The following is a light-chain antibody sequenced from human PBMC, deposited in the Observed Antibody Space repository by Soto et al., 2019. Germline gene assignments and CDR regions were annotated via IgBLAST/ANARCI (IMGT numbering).Light chain of an antibody. J-gene: IGKJ2*01. Sequence: EIVLTQSPGTLSLSPGERATLSCRASQSVSSSYLAWYQQKPGQAPRPLIYGASSRATGIPDRFSGSGSGTNITLTISRLEPEDFAVYYCQQYGRSPPYTFGQGTKLEIK. V-gene: IGKV3-20*01. CDR2: GAS. CDR1: QSVSSSY. CDR3: QQYGRSPPYT.